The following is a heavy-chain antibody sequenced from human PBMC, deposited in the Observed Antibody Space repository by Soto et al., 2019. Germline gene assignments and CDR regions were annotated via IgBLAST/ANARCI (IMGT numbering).Heavy chain of an antibody. CDR3: ARRVGDTDY. J-gene: IGHJ4*02. V-gene: IGHV3-30*03. CDR1: GFTFSANA. Sequence: QVQLVESGGGVVQPGRSLRLSCAASGFTFSANALHWVRQAPGKGLEWVAFISYDGSSKHYAVSVKGRFTISRDNSKNTLYLEMNSLRTEATAVYYCARRVGDTDYWGQGTLVTVSS. D-gene: IGHD1-26*01. CDR2: ISYDGSSK.